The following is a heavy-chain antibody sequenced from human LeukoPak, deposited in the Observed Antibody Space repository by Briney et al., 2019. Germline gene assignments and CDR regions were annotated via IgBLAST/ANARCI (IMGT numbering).Heavy chain of an antibody. V-gene: IGHV4-34*01. D-gene: IGHD2-15*01. CDR3: AILGYCSGGSCYDYYYYYMDV. CDR1: GGSFSGYY. Sequence: PSETLSLTCAVYGGSFSGYYWSWIRQPPGKGLAWIGEINHSGSTNYNPSLKSRVTISVDTSKNQFSLKLSSVTAADTAVYYCAILGYCSGGSCYDYYYYYMDVWGKGTTVTVSS. J-gene: IGHJ6*03. CDR2: INHSGST.